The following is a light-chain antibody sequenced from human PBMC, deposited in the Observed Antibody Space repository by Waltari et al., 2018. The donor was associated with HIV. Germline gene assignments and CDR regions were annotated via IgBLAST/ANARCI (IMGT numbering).Light chain of an antibody. CDR3: CSHAGNLIFA. CDR1: RRYVDTF. J-gene: IGLJ1*01. Sequence: QSALTQPHSVSVSPGPSLTISCTGTRRYVDTFVSCYQHPPGKAPQVIIYDVSKRPSGVPDRFSGSKSGNTAFLTISGLQAEDEADYHCCSHAGNLIFAFGTGTKVTVL. V-gene: IGLV2-11*01. CDR2: DVS.